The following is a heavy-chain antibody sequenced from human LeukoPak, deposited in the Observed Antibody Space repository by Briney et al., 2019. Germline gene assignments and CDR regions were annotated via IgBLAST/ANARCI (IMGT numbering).Heavy chain of an antibody. CDR2: ISSSSSYI. CDR1: GFTFSSYS. V-gene: IGHV3-21*01. CDR3: ARTPSYYYDSSGYYYFPFDS. J-gene: IGHJ4*02. D-gene: IGHD3-22*01. Sequence: GGSLRLSCAASGFTFSSYSMNWVRQAPGKGLEWVSSISSSSSYIYYADSVKGRFTISRDNAKNSLYLQMNILRAEDTAVYYCARTPSYYYDSSGYYYFPFDSWGEGTLVTVSS.